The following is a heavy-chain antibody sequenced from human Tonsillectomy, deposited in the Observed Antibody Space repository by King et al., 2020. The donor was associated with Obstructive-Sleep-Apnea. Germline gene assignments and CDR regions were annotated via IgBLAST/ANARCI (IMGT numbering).Heavy chain of an antibody. Sequence: VQLVESGGGVVQPGRSLRLSCAASGFTFSSYGMHWVRQAPGKGLEWVAVISYDGTNKYYADSVKGRFTISRDNSKNTLYLQMNSLRGEDTAVYYCAKDHDHSSSWSTHFDYWGQGTLVTVSS. V-gene: IGHV3-30*18. CDR2: ISYDGTNK. CDR1: GFTFSSYG. D-gene: IGHD6-13*01. CDR3: AKDHDHSSSWSTHFDY. J-gene: IGHJ4*02.